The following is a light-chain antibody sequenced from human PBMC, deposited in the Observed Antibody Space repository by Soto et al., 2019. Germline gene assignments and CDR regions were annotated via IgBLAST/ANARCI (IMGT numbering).Light chain of an antibody. J-gene: IGLJ1*01. CDR3: SSYTSTNIYV. CDR2: DVS. V-gene: IGLV2-14*01. Sequence: QSALTQPASVSGSPGQSITISCTGTSSDVGSYNYVSWYQQHPGKAPQVMIYDVSNRPSGVSDRFSGSKSGNTASLTISGFQAEDEADYYCSSYTSTNIYVFGTGTKVTVL. CDR1: SSDVGSYNY.